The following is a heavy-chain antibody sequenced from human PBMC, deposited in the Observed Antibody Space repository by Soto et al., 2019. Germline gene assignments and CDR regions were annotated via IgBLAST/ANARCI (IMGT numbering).Heavy chain of an antibody. Sequence: QVQLQQWGAGLLKPSETLSLTCAVYGGSFSGYYWSWIRQPPGKGPEWIGEINHSGSTNYNPSLKSRVTISVDTSKNQFSLKLSSVTAADTAVYYCARGQGGYSYPNWFDPWGQGTLVTVSS. J-gene: IGHJ5*02. V-gene: IGHV4-34*01. CDR2: INHSGST. CDR1: GGSFSGYY. CDR3: ARGQGGYSYPNWFDP. D-gene: IGHD5-18*01.